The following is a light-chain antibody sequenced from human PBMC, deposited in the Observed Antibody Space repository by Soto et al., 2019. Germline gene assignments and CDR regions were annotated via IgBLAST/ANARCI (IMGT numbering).Light chain of an antibody. J-gene: IGKJ3*01. V-gene: IGKV3-15*01. CDR3: QQYNNWTPFT. CDR1: QSVGYR. Sequence: EIVMTQSPATLSVSPGERATLSCRAGQSVGYRLAWYQQKPGQAPRLRIYDASTRATGFPARFSGSGSGTESTHPIRSLQTEDFAVYYYQQYNNWTPFTFGPGTKVHIK. CDR2: DAS.